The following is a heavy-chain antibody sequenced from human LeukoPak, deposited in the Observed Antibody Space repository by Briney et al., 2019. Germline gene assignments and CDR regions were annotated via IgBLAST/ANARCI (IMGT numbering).Heavy chain of an antibody. CDR3: ATTVRGWDLLPLDY. CDR2: FDPEHGET. V-gene: IGHV1-24*01. D-gene: IGHD1-26*01. J-gene: IGHJ4*02. Sequence: ASVKVSCKVYGYTLTGLSFHWVRQAPGKGLEWMGGFDPEHGETMYARKFQGRVTMTEDTSTDTAYMELSSLRSEDTAVYYCATTVRGWDLLPLDYWGQGTLVTVSS. CDR1: GYTLTGLS.